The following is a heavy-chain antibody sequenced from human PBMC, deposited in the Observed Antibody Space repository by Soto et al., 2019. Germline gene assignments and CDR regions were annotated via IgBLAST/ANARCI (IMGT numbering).Heavy chain of an antibody. Sequence: GASVKVSCKASGYTFTSYGISWVRQAPGQGLEWMGWISAYNGNTNYAQKLQGRVTMTTDTSTSTAYMELRSLRSDDTAVYYCAREELGYCSGGSCYPHYYYGMDVWGQGTTVTVYS. CDR3: AREELGYCSGGSCYPHYYYGMDV. CDR2: ISAYNGNT. V-gene: IGHV1-18*01. J-gene: IGHJ6*02. CDR1: GYTFTSYG. D-gene: IGHD2-15*01.